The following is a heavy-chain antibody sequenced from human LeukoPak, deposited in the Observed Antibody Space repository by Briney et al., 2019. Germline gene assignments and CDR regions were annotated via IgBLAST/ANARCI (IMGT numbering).Heavy chain of an antibody. V-gene: IGHV4-59*01. Sequence: SETLSLTCTVSGDSIGSYSWNWIRQPPGKGLEWIGYIYYSGTTSYNPSLKTRVTISIDTSKNQFSLKLSSVTAADTAVYYCARVLRPMASQYYFDYWGQGTLVTVSS. J-gene: IGHJ4*02. CDR3: ARVLRPMASQYYFDY. CDR2: IYYSGTT. CDR1: GDSIGSYS. D-gene: IGHD3-10*01.